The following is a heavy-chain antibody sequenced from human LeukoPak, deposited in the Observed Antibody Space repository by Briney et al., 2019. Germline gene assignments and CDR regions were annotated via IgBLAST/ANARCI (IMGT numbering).Heavy chain of an antibody. D-gene: IGHD4-17*01. CDR1: GYTFTNNY. Sequence: GASVKVSCKASGYTFTNNYIHWVRQAPGHGLEWMGWINPSRGDTNYAQKFQGRVTMTRDTSISTAFMELTRLTSDDTAVYYCTRDLLGFATTPLSDWGQGTLVTVSS. J-gene: IGHJ4*02. V-gene: IGHV1-2*02. CDR2: INPSRGDT. CDR3: TRDLLGFATTPLSD.